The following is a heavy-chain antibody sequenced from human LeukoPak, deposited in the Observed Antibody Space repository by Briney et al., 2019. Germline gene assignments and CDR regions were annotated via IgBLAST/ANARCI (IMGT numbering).Heavy chain of an antibody. CDR1: GGSISSGRYY. CDR3: ARYYSGSGSYSVYFDY. CDR2: IHYSGGT. J-gene: IGHJ4*02. V-gene: IGHV4-31*03. Sequence: SETLSLTCTVSGGSISSGRYYWSWIRRHPGKGLEWIGNIHYSGGTSYNPSLKSRVTISVDTSKNQFALKLSSVTAADTAVYYCARYYSGSGSYSVYFDYWGQGTLVTVSS. D-gene: IGHD3-10*01.